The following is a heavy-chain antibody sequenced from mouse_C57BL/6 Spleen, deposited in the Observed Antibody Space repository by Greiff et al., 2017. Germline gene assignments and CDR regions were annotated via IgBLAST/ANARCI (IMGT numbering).Heavy chain of an antibody. Sequence: VQLQQPGAELVRPGTSVKLSCKASGYTFTSYWMHWVKQRPGQGLEWIGVIDPSDSYTNYNQKFKGKDTLTVDTSSSTAYMQLSSLTSEDSAVYYCARSGKYVEDYFDYWGQGTTLTVAS. J-gene: IGHJ2*01. V-gene: IGHV1-59*01. CDR2: IDPSDSYT. D-gene: IGHD2-1*01. CDR1: GYTFTSYW. CDR3: ARSGKYVEDYFDY.